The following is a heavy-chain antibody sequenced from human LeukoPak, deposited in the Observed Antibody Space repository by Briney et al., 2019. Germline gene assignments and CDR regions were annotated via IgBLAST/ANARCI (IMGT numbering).Heavy chain of an antibody. CDR2: IYTSGST. CDR3: ARRTPGQYYCDY. CDR1: GGSISSYY. V-gene: IGHV4-4*09. J-gene: IGHJ4*02. Sequence: SETLSLTCTVSGGSISSYYWRWIRQPPGKGLEWIGYIYTSGSTNYNPSLKRRVTISVDTSKNQFSLKLSSVTAADTAVYYCARRTPGQYYCDYWRQGTLVTVSS. D-gene: IGHD1-1*01.